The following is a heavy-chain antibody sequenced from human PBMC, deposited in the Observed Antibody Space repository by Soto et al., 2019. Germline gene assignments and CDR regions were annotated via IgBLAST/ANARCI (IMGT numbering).Heavy chain of an antibody. CDR3: ARAPERGYDSSGNAFDI. D-gene: IGHD3-22*01. V-gene: IGHV4-31*03. CDR2: IYYSGST. CDR1: GGSISSGGYY. J-gene: IGHJ3*02. Sequence: PSETLSLTCTVSGGSISSGGYYRSWIRQHPGKGLEWIGYIYYSGSTYYNPSLKSRVTISVDTSKNQFSLKLSSVTAADTAVYYCARAPERGYDSSGNAFDIWGQGTMVTVSS.